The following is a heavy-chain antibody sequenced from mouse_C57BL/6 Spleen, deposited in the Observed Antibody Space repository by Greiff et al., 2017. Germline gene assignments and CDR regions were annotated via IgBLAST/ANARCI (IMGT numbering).Heavy chain of an antibody. V-gene: IGHV5-4*01. Sequence: EVMLVESGGGLVKPGGSLKLSCAASGFTFSSYAMSWVRQTPEKRLEWVANISDGGSYTYYPDNEKGRFTISRDNAKNNQYLHMSHLKSEDATMYYCGRENCNGSDYFDYWGQGTTRTVAS. CDR3: GRENCNGSDYFDY. D-gene: IGHD1-1*02. CDR2: ISDGGSYT. CDR1: GFTFSSYA. J-gene: IGHJ2*01.